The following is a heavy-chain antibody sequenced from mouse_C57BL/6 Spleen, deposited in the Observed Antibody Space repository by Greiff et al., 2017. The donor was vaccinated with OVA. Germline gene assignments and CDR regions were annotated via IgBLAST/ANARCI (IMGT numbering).Heavy chain of an antibody. J-gene: IGHJ2*01. CDR2: IDPSDSYT. Sequence: QVQLQQPGAELVKPGASVKMSCKTSGYTFTSYWITWVKQRPGQGLEWIGEIDPSDSYTNYNQKFKGKSTLTVDKSSSTAYMQLSSLTSEDSAVYYCARWDYGSSYGVTFDYWGQGTTLTVSS. CDR1: GYTFTSYW. D-gene: IGHD1-1*01. V-gene: IGHV1-69*01. CDR3: ARWDYGSSYGVTFDY.